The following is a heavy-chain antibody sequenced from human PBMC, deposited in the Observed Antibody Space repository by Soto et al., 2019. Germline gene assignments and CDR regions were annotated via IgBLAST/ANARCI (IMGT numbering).Heavy chain of an antibody. V-gene: IGHV3-7*04. Sequence: EVQLVESGGDLVQPGGSLTLACAASGFTFGSDWMSWVRQTPGKGLEWVANIRGDGSDKYYVDSVKGRFTISRDNAKNSLYLHMNNLRAEDAAVYYCARGGATVILGFDSWGQGTLVTVSS. D-gene: IGHD1-26*01. CDR1: GFTFGSDW. CDR3: ARGGATVILGFDS. CDR2: IRGDGSDK. J-gene: IGHJ4*02.